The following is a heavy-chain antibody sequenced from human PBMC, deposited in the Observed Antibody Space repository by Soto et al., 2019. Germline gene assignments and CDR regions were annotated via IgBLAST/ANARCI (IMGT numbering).Heavy chain of an antibody. CDR3: AKDPGIAAAGTAQNY. D-gene: IGHD6-13*01. CDR2: ISGSGGST. V-gene: IGHV3-23*01. J-gene: IGHJ4*02. CDR1: GFTFSSYA. Sequence: GGSLRLSCAASGFTFSSYAMSWVRQAPGKGLVWVSAISGSGGSTYYADSVKGRFTISRDNSKNTLYLQMNSLRAEDTAVYYCAKDPGIAAAGTAQNYWGQGTLVTVSS.